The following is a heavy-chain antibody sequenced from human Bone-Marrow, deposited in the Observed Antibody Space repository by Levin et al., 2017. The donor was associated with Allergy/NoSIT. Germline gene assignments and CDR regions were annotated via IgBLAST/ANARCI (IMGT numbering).Heavy chain of an antibody. CDR2: ISYNGGNR. CDR1: GFTFNTYQ. J-gene: IGHJ3*01. D-gene: IGHD6-19*01. V-gene: IGHV3-30*04. Sequence: GESLKISCAASGFTFNTYQLYWVRQAPGKGLEWVAIISYNGGNRFYGDFVKGRFTISRDNSKNTLYLQMNSLEPDDTAVYYCARVFVEYDSGWYPRGFALDLWGQGTMVTVSS. CDR3: ARVFVEYDSGWYPRGFALDL.